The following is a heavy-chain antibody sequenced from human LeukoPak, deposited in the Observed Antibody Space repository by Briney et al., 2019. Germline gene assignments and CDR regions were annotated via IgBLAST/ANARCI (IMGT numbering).Heavy chain of an antibody. CDR1: GFTFSSYS. CDR2: ISSSSSYI. CDR3: ARATYSSGWYPFDY. Sequence: GGSLRLSCAASGFTFSSYSMNWVRQAPGKGLEWVSSISSSSSYIYYADSVKGRFTISRDNAKNSLYLQVNSLRAEDTAVYYCARATYSSGWYPFDYWGQGTLVTVSP. J-gene: IGHJ4*02. V-gene: IGHV3-21*01. D-gene: IGHD6-19*01.